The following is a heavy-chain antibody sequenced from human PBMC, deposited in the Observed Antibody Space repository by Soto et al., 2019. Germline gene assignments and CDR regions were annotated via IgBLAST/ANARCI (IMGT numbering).Heavy chain of an antibody. J-gene: IGHJ4*02. CDR1: GFSFSSYS. CDR3: ARDRYGSWSLFDS. CDR2: ISRTGSI. Sequence: GGSLRLSCAASGFSFSSYSMNWVRQAPGKGLEWLSYISRTGSIYYADSVKGRFTISRDNAKQSLYLQMNSLRDEDTAVFYCARDRYGSWSLFDSWGQGTLVTVSS. D-gene: IGHD3-10*01. V-gene: IGHV3-48*02.